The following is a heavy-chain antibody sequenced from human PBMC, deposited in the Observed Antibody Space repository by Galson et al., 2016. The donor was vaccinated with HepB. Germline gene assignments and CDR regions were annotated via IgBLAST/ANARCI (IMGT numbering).Heavy chain of an antibody. V-gene: IGHV3-23*01. CDR2: ISTRRTT. Sequence: SLRLSCAASGFVFSNFGLSWVRQAPGKGLEWVAGISTRRTTYYSDSVQGRFTISRDNSNNTLYLQMNGLRAEDTAVYYCAKERLERRIFYHWGQGTQVTVTS. CDR3: AKERLERRIFYH. D-gene: IGHD1-1*01. CDR1: GFVFSNFG. J-gene: IGHJ4*02.